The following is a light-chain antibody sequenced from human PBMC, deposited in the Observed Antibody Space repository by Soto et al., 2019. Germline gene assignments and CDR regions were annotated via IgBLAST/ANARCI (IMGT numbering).Light chain of an antibody. Sequence: IQMTQSPSDMSASVGDRVTITCRASQDISNFLAWFQQRPGKVPKRLIYSATRLDSGVPSRFSGIGAGTEFTLTISSLQPEDFATYYCLQHKSYPRTFGQGTKVEIK. CDR2: SAT. J-gene: IGKJ1*01. CDR1: QDISNF. CDR3: LQHKSYPRT. V-gene: IGKV1-17*03.